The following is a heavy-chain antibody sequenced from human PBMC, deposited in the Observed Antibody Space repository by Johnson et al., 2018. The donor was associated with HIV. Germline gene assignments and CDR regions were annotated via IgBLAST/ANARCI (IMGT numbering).Heavy chain of an antibody. CDR2: ISYDGSNK. V-gene: IGHV3-30*04. J-gene: IGHJ3*02. CDR1: GFTFSSYA. Sequence: QVQLVESGGGVVQPGRSLRLSCAASGFTFSSYAMHWVRQAPGKGLEWVAVISYDGSNKYYADSVKGRFTISRDNSKNTLYLQMNSLRADDTAVYYCATFDAFDIWGQGTMVTVSS. CDR3: ATFDAFDI.